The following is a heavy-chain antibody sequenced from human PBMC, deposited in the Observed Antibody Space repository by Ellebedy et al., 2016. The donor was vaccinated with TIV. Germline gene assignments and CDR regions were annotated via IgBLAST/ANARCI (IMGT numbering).Heavy chain of an antibody. V-gene: IGHV4-39*01. CDR1: GGSISSSSYY. CDR3: ARHLPSSGWYDDAFDI. CDR2: IYYSGST. Sequence: MPSETLSLTCTVSGGSISSSSYYWGLTRQPPGKGLEWIGSIYYSGSTYYNPSLKSRVTISVDTSKNQFSLKLSSVTAADTAVYYCARHLPSSGWYDDAFDIWGQGTMVTVSS. J-gene: IGHJ3*02. D-gene: IGHD6-19*01.